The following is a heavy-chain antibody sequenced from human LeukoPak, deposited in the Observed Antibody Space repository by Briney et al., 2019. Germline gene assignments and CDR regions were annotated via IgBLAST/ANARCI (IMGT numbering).Heavy chain of an antibody. CDR3: ARSLGAASHFDY. D-gene: IGHD3-10*01. CDR2: IYNSGSA. Sequence: PSETLSLTCTVSGGSISSYYWSWIRQPPGKGLEWIGYIYNSGSANYNPSLKSRVTISVDTSKNQFSLKLSSVTAADTAVYYCARSLGAASHFDYWGQGTLVTVSS. CDR1: GGSISSYY. V-gene: IGHV4-59*01. J-gene: IGHJ4*02.